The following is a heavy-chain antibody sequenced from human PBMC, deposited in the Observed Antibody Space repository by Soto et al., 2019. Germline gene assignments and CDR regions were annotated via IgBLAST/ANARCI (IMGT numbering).Heavy chain of an antibody. CDR3: AARPYYYYGLDV. Sequence: PTETLSLQCTFSGGSIRTPGYSWTWIRPPPGKAPEGIGYVYHNGNAYPKPSLKSRVTISLDGAKVQFSLKMTSVTAADTGLYACAARPYYYYGLDVWGQGATVTVSS. CDR2: VYHNGNA. J-gene: IGHJ6*02. V-gene: IGHV4-30-2*01. D-gene: IGHD3-10*01. CDR1: GGSIRTPGYS.